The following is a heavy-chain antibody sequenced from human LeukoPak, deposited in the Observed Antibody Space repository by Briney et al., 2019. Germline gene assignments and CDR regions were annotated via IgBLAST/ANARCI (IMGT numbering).Heavy chain of an antibody. CDR1: GFSVRTNY. Sequence: PGGSLRLSCAVSGFSVRTNYMSWVRQAPGKGLEWVSVIFRDGSTYYEDSVKGRFSISRDNSKNMVYLQMSNLRAEDTAVYYCARDFYDLWSGYWVWGQGTLVTVSS. CDR2: IFRDGST. CDR3: ARDFYDLWSGYWV. V-gene: IGHV3-53*01. J-gene: IGHJ4*02. D-gene: IGHD3-3*01.